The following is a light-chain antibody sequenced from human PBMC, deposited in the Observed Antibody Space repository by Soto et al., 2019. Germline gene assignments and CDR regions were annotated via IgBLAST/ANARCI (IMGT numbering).Light chain of an antibody. Sequence: EIVMTQSPATLSVSPGEGATISCRASRTVRSDFAWYQQKPGQAPRLLIYGASSRATGIPDRFSGSGSGTDFTLTISDVQPEDFALYYCHQRQSWPRTFGQGTKVDIK. J-gene: IGKJ1*01. CDR2: GAS. V-gene: IGKV3D-15*01. CDR3: HQRQSWPRT. CDR1: RTVRSD.